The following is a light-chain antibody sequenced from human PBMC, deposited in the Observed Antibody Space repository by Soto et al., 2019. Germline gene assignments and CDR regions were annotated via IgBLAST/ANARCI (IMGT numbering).Light chain of an antibody. CDR2: EGS. CDR1: SSDVGSYNL. Sequence: QSDLTQPASVSGSPGQSITISCTGTSSDVGSYNLVSWYQQHPGKAPKLMIYEGSKRPSGVSNRFSVSKSGNTASLTISGLQAEDEADYYCCSYAGSSTYVFGTGTKVTVL. J-gene: IGLJ1*01. CDR3: CSYAGSSTYV. V-gene: IGLV2-23*01.